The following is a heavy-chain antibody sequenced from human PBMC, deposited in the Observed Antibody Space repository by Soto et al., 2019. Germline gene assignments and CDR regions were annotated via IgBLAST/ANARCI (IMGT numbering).Heavy chain of an antibody. V-gene: IGHV1-69*06. CDR2: IIPIFGTA. J-gene: IGHJ6*02. CDR1: GGTFSSYA. D-gene: IGHD6-13*01. Sequence: QVQLVQSGAEVKKPGSSVKVSCKASGGTFSSYAISWVRQAPGQGLEWMGAIIPIFGTANYAQKFQGRVTITADKSTSTAYMELSSLRSEDTAVYYCARGFTAAGTLYYYGMDVWGQGTTVTVSS. CDR3: ARGFTAAGTLYYYGMDV.